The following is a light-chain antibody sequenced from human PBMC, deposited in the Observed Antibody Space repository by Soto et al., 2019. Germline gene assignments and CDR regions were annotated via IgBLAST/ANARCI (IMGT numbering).Light chain of an antibody. J-gene: IGKJ1*01. CDR1: QSVSSN. Sequence: EIVMTQSPATLSVSPGERATLSCRASQSVSSNLAWYQQKPGQAPRLLIYGASSRATGIPDRFSASGSGTDFTLTISRLEPEDFAVYYCQQYKTFGQGTKVDI. CDR3: QQYKT. V-gene: IGKV3D-15*01. CDR2: GAS.